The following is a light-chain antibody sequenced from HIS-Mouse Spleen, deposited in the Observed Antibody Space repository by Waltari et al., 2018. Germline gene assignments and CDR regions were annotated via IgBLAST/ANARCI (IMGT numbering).Light chain of an antibody. J-gene: IGLJ1*01. CDR1: KLGDKY. CDR2: QDS. Sequence: SYELTQPPSVSVSPGQTASITCSGDKLGDKYACWYQQKPGQSPVLVIYQDSKRPSGVHGRFAGSNSGNTATLTISGTQAMDEADYYCQAWDSSTYVFGTWTKVTVL. V-gene: IGLV3-1*01. CDR3: QAWDSSTYV.